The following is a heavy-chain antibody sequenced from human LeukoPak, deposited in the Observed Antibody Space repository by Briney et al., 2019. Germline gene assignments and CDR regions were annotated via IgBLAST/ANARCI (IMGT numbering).Heavy chain of an antibody. J-gene: IGHJ6*03. CDR2: ISAYSGNT. V-gene: IGHV1-18*04. Sequence: ASVKVSCKASGYTFTSYYMHWVRQAPGQGLEWMGWISAYSGNTHYAQKFQGRVTMTTDTSTTTAYMELRGLRSDDTAVDYCARAEKPNWGNYYYYCMDVWGKGTTVTVSS. CDR3: ARAEKPNWGNYYYYCMDV. CDR1: GYTFTSYY. D-gene: IGHD7-27*01.